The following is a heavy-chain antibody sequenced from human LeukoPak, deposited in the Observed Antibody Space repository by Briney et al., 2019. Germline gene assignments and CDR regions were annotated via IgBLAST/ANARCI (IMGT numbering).Heavy chain of an antibody. CDR3: ARDLLERFSFQFDY. V-gene: IGHV4-39*02. CDR1: GGSISSSTYY. J-gene: IGHJ4*02. CDR2: IYYSGST. Sequence: PSETLSLTCTVSGGSISSSTYYWAWIRQPPGKGLEWIGSIYYSGSTYYSPSLKSRVTISVDTSKNQFSLKLRSETAADTAVYYCARDLLERFSFQFDYWGQGTLVTVSS. D-gene: IGHD3-3*01.